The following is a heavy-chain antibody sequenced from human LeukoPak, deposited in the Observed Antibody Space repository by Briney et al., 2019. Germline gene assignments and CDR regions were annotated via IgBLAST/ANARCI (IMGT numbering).Heavy chain of an antibody. CDR3: AKSIKADSSGYLFDY. CDR1: GFTFQDHG. J-gene: IGHJ4*02. D-gene: IGHD3-22*01. Sequence: PGGSLRLSCVGSGFTFQDHGMSWVRQAPGKGLEWVSGITASGNTPYYADSVKGRFTISKDNSRNTLYLQMISLRAEDTATYYCAKSIKADSSGYLFDYWGQGALVTVSS. CDR2: ITASGNTP. V-gene: IGHV3-23*01.